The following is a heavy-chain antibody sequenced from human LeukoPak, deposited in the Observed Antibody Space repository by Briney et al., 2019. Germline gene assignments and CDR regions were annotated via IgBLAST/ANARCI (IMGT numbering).Heavy chain of an antibody. D-gene: IGHD3-9*01. J-gene: IGHJ4*02. Sequence: PLGALFLTCAVSGGSISSSKWWSWVRQPPGEGVGWIGEIYHSGSTNYNPSLKSRVTISVDKSKNQFSLKLSSVTATDTAVYYRASDILTGSRYFDYWGQGTLVTVSS. V-gene: IGHV4-4*02. CDR1: GGSISSSKW. CDR3: ASDILTGSRYFDY. CDR2: IYHSGST.